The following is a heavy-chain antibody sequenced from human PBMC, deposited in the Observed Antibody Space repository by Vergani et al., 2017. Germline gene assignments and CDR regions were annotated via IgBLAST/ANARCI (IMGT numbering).Heavy chain of an antibody. CDR1: GFTFSRYW. V-gene: IGHV3-74*01. Sequence: EVQLVESGGGLVQPGGSLRLSCAASGFTFSRYWLHWVRQAPGKGLVWVSRINSDGSSTSSADSVKGRFTISRDNAKNTLYLQMNSLRAEDTAVYYCARPRRVGATPFIYWGQGTLVTVSA. CDR3: ARPRRVGATPFIY. J-gene: IGHJ4*02. D-gene: IGHD1-26*01. CDR2: INSDGSST.